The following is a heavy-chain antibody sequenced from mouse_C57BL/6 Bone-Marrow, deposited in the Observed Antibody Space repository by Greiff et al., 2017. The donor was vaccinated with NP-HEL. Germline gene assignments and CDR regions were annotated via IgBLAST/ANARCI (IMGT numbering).Heavy chain of an antibody. Sequence: ESGPGLVKPSQSLSLTCSVTGYSITSGYYWNWIRQFPGNKLEWMGYISYDGSNNYNPSLKNRISITRDKSKNQFFLKLNSVTTEDTATYYCARGGLLRYYYAMDYWGQGTSVTVSS. V-gene: IGHV3-6*01. J-gene: IGHJ4*01. CDR2: ISYDGSN. CDR3: ARGGLLRYYYAMDY. D-gene: IGHD2-3*01. CDR1: GYSITSGYY.